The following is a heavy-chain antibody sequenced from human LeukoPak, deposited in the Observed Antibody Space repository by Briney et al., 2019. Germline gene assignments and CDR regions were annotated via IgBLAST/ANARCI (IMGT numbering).Heavy chain of an antibody. CDR3: VKDRGLQGYFDY. D-gene: IGHD3-10*01. J-gene: IGHJ4*02. CDR2: IWYGGGNK. Sequence: PGRSLRLSCAASGFTFSSYGMHWVRQAPGKGLEWVAVIWYGGGNKYYADSVKGRFTISRDNSKNTLYLQMNSLRAEDTAVYYCVKDRGLQGYFDYWGQGTLVTVSS. V-gene: IGHV3-30*18. CDR1: GFTFSSYG.